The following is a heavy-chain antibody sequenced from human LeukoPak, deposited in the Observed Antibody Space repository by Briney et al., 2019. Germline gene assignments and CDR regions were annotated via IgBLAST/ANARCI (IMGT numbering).Heavy chain of an antibody. CDR1: GGTFSSNT. Sequence: SVKVCCKASGGTFSSNTISWVRHPPGQGLEWMGRIIPILGIANYAQKFQGRVTITADKSTSTAYMELSSLRSEDTAVYYCAKDPVYCSSTSCREYFQHWGQGTLVTVSS. CDR2: IIPILGIA. CDR3: AKDPVYCSSTSCREYFQH. D-gene: IGHD2-2*01. J-gene: IGHJ1*01. V-gene: IGHV1-69*04.